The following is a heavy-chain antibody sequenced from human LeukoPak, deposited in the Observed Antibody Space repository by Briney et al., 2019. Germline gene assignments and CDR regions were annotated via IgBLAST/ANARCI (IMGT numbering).Heavy chain of an antibody. Sequence: GGSLRPSCAASGFTFSSYEMNWVRQAPGKGLEWVSYISSSGSTIYYADSVKGRFTISRDNAKNTLYLQMNSLRAEDTAVYYCGRELYFDYWGQGTLVTVSS. V-gene: IGHV3-48*03. CDR1: GFTFSSYE. CDR2: ISSSGSTI. J-gene: IGHJ4*02. CDR3: GRELYFDY.